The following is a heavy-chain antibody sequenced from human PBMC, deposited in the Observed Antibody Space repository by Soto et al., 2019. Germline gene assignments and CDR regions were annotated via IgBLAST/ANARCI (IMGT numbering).Heavy chain of an antibody. V-gene: IGHV1-69*06. CDR3: ASHAGLDSSGYFPFDY. D-gene: IGHD3-22*01. Sequence: SVKVSCKASGGTFSSYAISWVRQAPGQGLEWMGGIIPIFGTANYAQKFQGRVTITADKSTSTAYMELSSLRSEDTAVYYCASHAGLDSSGYFPFDYWGQGTLVTVSS. CDR1: GGTFSSYA. CDR2: IIPIFGTA. J-gene: IGHJ4*02.